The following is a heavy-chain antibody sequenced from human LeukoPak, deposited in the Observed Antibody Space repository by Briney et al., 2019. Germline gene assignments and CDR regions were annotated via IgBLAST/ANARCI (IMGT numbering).Heavy chain of an antibody. D-gene: IGHD6-19*01. CDR3: ARDSSGPLY. CDR1: GFTFSRYW. J-gene: IGHJ4*02. Sequence: GGSLRLSCAASGFTFSRYWMHWVRQAPGKGLVWVSRISSDGSSIIYADSVKGRFTISRDNAKNTLYLQMNSLRAEDTAVYYCARDSSGPLYWGQGTLVTVSS. CDR2: ISSDGSSI. V-gene: IGHV3-74*01.